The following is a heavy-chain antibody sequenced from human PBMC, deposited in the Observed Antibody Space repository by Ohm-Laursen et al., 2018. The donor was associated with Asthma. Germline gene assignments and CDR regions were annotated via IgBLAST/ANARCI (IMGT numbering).Heavy chain of an antibody. CDR2: IYSGGST. CDR3: AKDLIPYSRSSNGDH. J-gene: IGHJ4*02. V-gene: IGHV3-53*01. Sequence: SLRLSCAASGFTVSSNYMSWVRQAPGKGLEWVSVIYSGGSTYYADSVKGRFTISRDNSKNMLYLQMNSLRAEDTAVYYCAKDLIPYSRSSNGDHWGQGTLVTVSS. CDR1: GFTVSSNY. D-gene: IGHD6-6*01.